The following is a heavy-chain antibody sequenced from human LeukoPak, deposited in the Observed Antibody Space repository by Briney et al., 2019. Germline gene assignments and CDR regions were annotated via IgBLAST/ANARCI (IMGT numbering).Heavy chain of an antibody. CDR2: ISGSGGST. J-gene: IGHJ5*02. V-gene: IGHV3-23*01. CDR1: GFTFSSYA. D-gene: IGHD1-1*01. Sequence: GGSLRLSCAASGFTFSSYAMSWVRQAPGKGLEWVSAISGSGGSTYYADSVTGRFTISRDNSKNTLYLQMNSLRAEDTAVYYCAKDLLDSPNGPNWFDPWGQGTLVTVSS. CDR3: AKDLLDSPNGPNWFDP.